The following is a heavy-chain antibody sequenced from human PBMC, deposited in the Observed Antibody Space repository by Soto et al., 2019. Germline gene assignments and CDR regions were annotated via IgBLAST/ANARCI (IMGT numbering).Heavy chain of an antibody. CDR2: MNPGSGDT. V-gene: IGHV1-8*01. J-gene: IGHJ5*02. CDR1: GYSFTNND. CDR3: ARMATFGSLNWFDP. Sequence: QVHLVQSGAEVREPGASVKVSCKASGYSFTNNDVSWVRQATGQGLEWMGWMNPGSGDTGYAQKFQGSVTMTRDISTATAYMELSSLRSDDTATYYCARMATFGSLNWFDPWGQGTLVTVSS. D-gene: IGHD3-16*01.